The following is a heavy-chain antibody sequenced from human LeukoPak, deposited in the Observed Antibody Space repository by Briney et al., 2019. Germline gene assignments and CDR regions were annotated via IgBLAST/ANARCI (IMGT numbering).Heavy chain of an antibody. CDR3: ARDGGEVGKSTWFDP. V-gene: IGHV4-59*11. D-gene: IGHD1-26*01. J-gene: IGHJ5*02. Sequence: SETLSLTCTVSGDSFRSHVWSWLRQPPGKGLEWIGFILYDGNTRYNPSLKSRVTISVDTSKSQFFLRLSSVTAADTAVYYCARDGGEVGKSTWFDPWGQETLVTVSS. CDR1: GDSFRSHV. CDR2: ILYDGNT.